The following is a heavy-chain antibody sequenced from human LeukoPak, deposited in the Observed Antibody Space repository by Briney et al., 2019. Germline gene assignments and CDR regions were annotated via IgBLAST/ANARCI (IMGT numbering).Heavy chain of an antibody. CDR1: GFTFSSYG. CDR2: ISYDGSNK. J-gene: IGHJ4*02. CDR3: AKESGYYGSGSSDY. V-gene: IGHV3-30*18. Sequence: GGSLRLSCAASGFTFSSYGMHWVRQAPGKGLEWVAVISYDGSNKYYADSVKGRFTISRDNSRNTLYLQMNSLRAEDTAVYYCAKESGYYGSGSSDYWGQGTLVTVSS. D-gene: IGHD3-10*01.